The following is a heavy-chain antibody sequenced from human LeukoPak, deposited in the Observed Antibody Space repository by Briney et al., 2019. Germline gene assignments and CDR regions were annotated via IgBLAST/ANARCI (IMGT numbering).Heavy chain of an antibody. V-gene: IGHV3-30*18. CDR1: GFTFSNFG. J-gene: IGHJ6*03. D-gene: IGHD6-6*01. Sequence: GEPLRLSCVASGFTFSNFGMHWVRQAPGKGLEWMAVISYDASVAYYADSVKGRFTISRDNSKNTLYLQMNSLRAEDTAVYYCAKGGNGSSVLDVWGRGTTVTVSS. CDR3: AKGGNGSSVLDV. CDR2: ISYDASVA.